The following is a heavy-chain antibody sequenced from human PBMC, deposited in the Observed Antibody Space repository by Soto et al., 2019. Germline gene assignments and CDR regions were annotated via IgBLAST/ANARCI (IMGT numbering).Heavy chain of an antibody. J-gene: IGHJ6*02. D-gene: IGHD6-13*01. CDR1: GGSISSRGYY. CDR3: ARVNKRQPGYYGMDV. Sequence: QVQLQESGPGLLKPSQTLSLTCSVSGGSISSRGYYWCWIRQHPGKGLEWIGYIYYSGSTYYNPSLKSRVTISVDTSKNQFSLKLSSVTAADTAVYYCARVNKRQPGYYGMDVWGQGTTVTVSS. V-gene: IGHV4-31*03. CDR2: IYYSGST.